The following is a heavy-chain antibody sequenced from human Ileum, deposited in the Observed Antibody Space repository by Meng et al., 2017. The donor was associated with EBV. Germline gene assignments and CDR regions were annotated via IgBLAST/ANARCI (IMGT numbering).Heavy chain of an antibody. CDR1: GGSISSSGNY. V-gene: IGHV4-30-4*01. Sequence: QVHVQESGPGLVRPSEALSPTCAVSGGSISSSGNYWSWIRQPPGKGLEWIGYKYHSGSTYSNPSLKSRVTMSVDTSRNQFSLKLSSVTAADTAVYYCARRGGYDILTPVGWFDPWGQGTLVTVSS. D-gene: IGHD3-9*01. J-gene: IGHJ5*02. CDR2: KYHSGST. CDR3: ARRGGYDILTPVGWFDP.